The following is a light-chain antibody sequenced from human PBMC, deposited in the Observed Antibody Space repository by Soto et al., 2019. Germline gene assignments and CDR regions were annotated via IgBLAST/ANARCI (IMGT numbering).Light chain of an antibody. CDR3: QQYYNWPLT. CDR2: GAS. J-gene: IGKJ4*01. CDR1: QSISRN. Sequence: EIGMTQSPATLSVSPGERGTLSCRASQSISRNLAWYQQRPGQAPRLLISGASIRATSVPDRFSGSGSGTEFTLTISSLHSEDSAVYYCQQYYNWPLTFGGGTKVDIK. V-gene: IGKV3-15*01.